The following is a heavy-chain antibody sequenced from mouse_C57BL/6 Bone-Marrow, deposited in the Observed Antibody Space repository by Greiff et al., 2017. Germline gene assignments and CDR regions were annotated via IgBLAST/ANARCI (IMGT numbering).Heavy chain of an antibody. V-gene: IGHV1-4*01. J-gene: IGHJ3*01. CDR3: AHYGAGAY. Sequence: QVQLQQSGAELARPGASVKMSCKASGYTFTTYTMHWVKQRPGQGLEWIGYFNPSSGYTKYNQKFKDKATLTADKSSSTAYMQLNSLTSEDSAVYYCAHYGAGAYWGQGTLVTVSA. D-gene: IGHD1-1*01. CDR1: GYTFTTYT. CDR2: FNPSSGYT.